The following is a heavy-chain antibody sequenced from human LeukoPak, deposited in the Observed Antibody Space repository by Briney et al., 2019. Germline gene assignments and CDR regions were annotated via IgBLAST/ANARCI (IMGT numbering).Heavy chain of an antibody. D-gene: IGHD3-22*01. CDR1: GGTFSSYA. CDR2: IIPILGIA. J-gene: IGHJ4*02. CDR3: ARDNSPVVVIKQALGY. Sequence: ASVKVSCKASGGTFSSYAISWVRQAPGQGLEWMGRIIPILGIANYAQKFQGRVTITADKSTSTAYMELSSLRSEDTAVYYCARDNSPVVVIKQALGYWGQGTLVTVSS. V-gene: IGHV1-69*04.